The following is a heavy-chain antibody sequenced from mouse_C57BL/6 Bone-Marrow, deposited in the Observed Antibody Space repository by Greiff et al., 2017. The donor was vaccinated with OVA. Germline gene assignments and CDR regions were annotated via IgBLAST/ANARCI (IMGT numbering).Heavy chain of an antibody. V-gene: IGHV1-80*01. D-gene: IGHD1-1*01. CDR2: IYPGDGDT. Sequence: QVQLKQSGAELVKPGASVKISCKASGYAFSSSWMNWVKQRPGKGLEWIGQIYPGDGDTNYNGKIKGKATLTADKSSSTAYMQLSRLTSEDSAVYFCARPFITTVEDYAMDYWGQGTSVTVSS. CDR3: ARPFITTVEDYAMDY. CDR1: GYAFSSSW. J-gene: IGHJ4*01.